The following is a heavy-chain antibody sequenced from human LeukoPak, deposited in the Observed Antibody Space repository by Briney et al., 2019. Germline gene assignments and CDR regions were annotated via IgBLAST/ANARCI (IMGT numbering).Heavy chain of an antibody. Sequence: SVKVSCKASGFTFTSSAVQWVRQARGQRLEWIGWIVVGSGNTYYAQKFQGRVTITADESTSTAYMELSSLRSEDTAVYYCARVRDYYASSDYSDYWGQGTLVTVSS. D-gene: IGHD3-22*01. CDR3: ARVRDYYASSDYSDY. CDR2: IVVGSGNT. CDR1: GFTFTSSA. V-gene: IGHV1-58*01. J-gene: IGHJ4*02.